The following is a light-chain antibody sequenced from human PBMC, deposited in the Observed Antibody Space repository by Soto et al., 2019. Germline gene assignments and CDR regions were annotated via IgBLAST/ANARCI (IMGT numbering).Light chain of an antibody. CDR2: GAS. Sequence: IQLTQSPSSLSASMGDRVTITCRASQGIINYLAWYQQKPGKAPKLLIYGASTLQGGVPSRFSGSGSGTDFTRHVSRLQPEDVATYYCRQFFLSPLTFGPGTKVDIK. J-gene: IGKJ3*01. CDR1: QGIINY. V-gene: IGKV1-9*01. CDR3: RQFFLSPLT.